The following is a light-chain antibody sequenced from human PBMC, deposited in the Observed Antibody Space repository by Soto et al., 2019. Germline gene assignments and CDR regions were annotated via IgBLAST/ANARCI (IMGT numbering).Light chain of an antibody. CDR3: SSYGGGNNYVV. J-gene: IGLJ2*01. V-gene: IGLV2-8*01. CDR2: DVS. Sequence: QSVLTQPPSASGSPGQSVTISCTGTSSDVGAYNYVSWYQHHPGKAPKLLIYDVSKRPSGVPDRFSGSKSGNTASLTVSGLQAEDEAEYYCSSYGGGNNYVVFGGGTKVTVL. CDR1: SSDVGAYNY.